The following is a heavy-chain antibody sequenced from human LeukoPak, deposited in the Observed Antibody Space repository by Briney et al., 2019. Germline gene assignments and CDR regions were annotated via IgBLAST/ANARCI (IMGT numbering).Heavy chain of an antibody. D-gene: IGHD5-18*01. J-gene: IGHJ4*02. CDR1: GGTFSSYA. CDR2: IIPIFGTA. V-gene: IGHV1-69*05. CDR3: ARSRKSGGYSYGLDY. Sequence: GASVKVSCKAPGGTFSSYAISWVRQAPGQGLEWMGGIIPIFGTANYVQKFQGRVTITTDESTSTAYMELSSLRSEDTAVYYCARSRKSGGYSYGLDYWGQGTLVTVSS.